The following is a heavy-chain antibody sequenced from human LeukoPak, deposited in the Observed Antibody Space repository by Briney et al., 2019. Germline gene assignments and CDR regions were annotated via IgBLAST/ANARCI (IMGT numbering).Heavy chain of an antibody. Sequence: GGSLRLSCAASGFTFSSYGMHWARQAPGKGLEWVALVSYDGSNKYYAESVKGRFTISRDNSKNTLYLQMDSLRAEDTAVYYCAKEYDSWSYYGRWGQGTLVTVSS. V-gene: IGHV3-30*18. J-gene: IGHJ4*02. CDR1: GFTFSSYG. D-gene: IGHD3-10*01. CDR2: VSYDGSNK. CDR3: AKEYDSWSYYGR.